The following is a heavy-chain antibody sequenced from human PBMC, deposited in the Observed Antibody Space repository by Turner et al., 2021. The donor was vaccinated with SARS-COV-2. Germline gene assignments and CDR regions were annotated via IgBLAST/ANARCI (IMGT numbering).Heavy chain of an antibody. Sequence: QVQLVESGGGVVQPGRSLRLSCAASGFTFSSYGMHWVRQAPGKGLDWVAVIWYDGINKYYGDSVKGRFTISRDNSKNTLYLQMNSLRAEDTAVYYCARDMGPVGRDAFDIWGQGTMVTISS. CDR3: ARDMGPVGRDAFDI. J-gene: IGHJ3*02. D-gene: IGHD1-26*01. CDR1: GFTFSSYG. CDR2: IWYDGINK. V-gene: IGHV3-33*01.